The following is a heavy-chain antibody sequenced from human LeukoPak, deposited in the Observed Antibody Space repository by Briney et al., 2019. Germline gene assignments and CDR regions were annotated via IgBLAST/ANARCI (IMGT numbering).Heavy chain of an antibody. Sequence: GGSLRLSCAASGFTFSSYAMSWVRQAPGKGLEWVSAISGSGGSTYYADSAKGRFTISRDNSKNTLYLQMNSLRAEDTAVYYCARGGRSSPPVDYGMDVWGQGTTVTVSS. J-gene: IGHJ6*02. D-gene: IGHD6-13*01. V-gene: IGHV3-23*01. CDR2: ISGSGGST. CDR1: GFTFSSYA. CDR3: ARGGRSSPPVDYGMDV.